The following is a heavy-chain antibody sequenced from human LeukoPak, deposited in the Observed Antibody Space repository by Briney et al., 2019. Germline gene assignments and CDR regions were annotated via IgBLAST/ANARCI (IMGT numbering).Heavy chain of an antibody. V-gene: IGHV3-21*01. CDR2: ISSGGSYI. Sequence: GGSLRLSCTASGFTFSTYSMNWVRQAPGKGLEWVSSISSGGSYIHSSDSVRGRFTISRDNAKNSLYLQMNSLRAEDTAVYYCAGRGCSDGLCHFDYWGQGTLVTVSS. CDR1: GFTFSTYS. CDR3: AGRGCSDGLCHFDY. D-gene: IGHD2-15*01. J-gene: IGHJ4*02.